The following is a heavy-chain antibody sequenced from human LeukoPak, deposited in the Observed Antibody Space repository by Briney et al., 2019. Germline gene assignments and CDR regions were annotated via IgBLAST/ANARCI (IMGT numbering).Heavy chain of an antibody. CDR3: ATDRCSGGTCYPEY. D-gene: IGHD2-15*01. J-gene: IGHJ4*02. V-gene: IGHV3-30*03. CDR2: ISYDGSKV. CDR1: VFTFSGYG. Sequence: PGGSLRLSCAASVFTFSGYGMHWVRHAPGKGLECVAIISYDGSKVYYADSVKGRFTISRDNSKNTLYLQMNTLSAEDTAVYYCATDRCSGGTCYPEYWGQGTLVSVSS.